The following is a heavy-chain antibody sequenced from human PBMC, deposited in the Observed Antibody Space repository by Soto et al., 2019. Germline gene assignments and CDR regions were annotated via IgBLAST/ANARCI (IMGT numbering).Heavy chain of an antibody. J-gene: IGHJ4*02. CDR2: IIPIFGTA. CDR1: GGTFSSYA. Sequence: GASVKVSCKASGGTFSSYAISWVRQAPGQGLEWMGGIIPIFGTANYAQKFQGRVTITADKSTSTAYMELSSLRSEDTAVYYCASTPRITMVRGVITLFDYWGQGTLVTSPQ. V-gene: IGHV1-69*06. CDR3: ASTPRITMVRGVITLFDY. D-gene: IGHD3-10*01.